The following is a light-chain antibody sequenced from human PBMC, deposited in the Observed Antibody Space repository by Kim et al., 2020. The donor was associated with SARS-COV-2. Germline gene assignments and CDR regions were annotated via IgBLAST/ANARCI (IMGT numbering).Light chain of an antibody. J-gene: IGLJ2*01. V-gene: IGLV3-21*04. CDR2: YDS. CDR3: QVWDSSSDHRVV. CDR1: SIGSKS. Sequence: PGKTARIPCGGNSIGSKSGRWYQEKPGQAPVLVISYDSDRPSGIPERFSGSNSGNTATLTISRVEAGDEADYYCQVWDSSSDHRVVFGGGTQLTVL.